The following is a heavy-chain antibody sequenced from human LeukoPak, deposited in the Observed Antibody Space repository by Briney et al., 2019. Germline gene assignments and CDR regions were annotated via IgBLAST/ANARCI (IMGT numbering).Heavy chain of an antibody. CDR3: AADLGYCSSTSCRNWFDP. J-gene: IGHJ5*02. CDR2: INSDGSST. CDR1: GFTFSSYW. Sequence: GGSLRLSCAASGFTFSSYWMHWVRHAPGKGLVWVSRINSDGSSTSYADSVKGRFTISRDNAKNTLYLQMNSLRAEDTAVYYCAADLGYCSSTSCRNWFDPWGQGTLVTVSS. D-gene: IGHD2-2*01. V-gene: IGHV3-74*01.